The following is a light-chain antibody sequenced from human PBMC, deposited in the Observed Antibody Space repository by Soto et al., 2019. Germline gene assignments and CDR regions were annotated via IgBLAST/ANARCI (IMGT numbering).Light chain of an antibody. J-gene: IGKJ5*01. CDR1: QSITSSY. CDR3: QQYGSSPIT. CDR2: GSS. Sequence: EIVLTQSPGTLSLSPGERATLSCRASQSITSSYLAWYQQKPGQAPRLLIYGSSSRATGIPDRFSGSGSGIDFTLTISRLEPEDFAVYYCQQYGSSPITYGQGTRLEIK. V-gene: IGKV3-20*01.